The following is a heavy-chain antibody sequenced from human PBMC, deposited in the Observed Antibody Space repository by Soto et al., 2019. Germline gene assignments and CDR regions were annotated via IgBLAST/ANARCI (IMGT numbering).Heavy chain of an antibody. D-gene: IGHD3-3*01. Sequence: QVQLQESGPGLVKPSGTLSLTCAVSGGSISSSNWWNWVRQPPGKGLEWIGEIYHSGSTNYNPSLKSRVTISVVKSQNQFSLRLSSVTAADKAVYYCARSSRFLGGWFDPWGQGTLVIVSS. V-gene: IGHV4-4*02. CDR3: ARSSRFLGGWFDP. CDR2: IYHSGST. J-gene: IGHJ5*02. CDR1: GGSISSSNW.